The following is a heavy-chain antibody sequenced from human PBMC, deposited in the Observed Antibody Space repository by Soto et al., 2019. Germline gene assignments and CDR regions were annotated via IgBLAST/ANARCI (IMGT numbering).Heavy chain of an antibody. CDR2: ISGNGGST. J-gene: IGHJ4*02. D-gene: IGHD6-6*01. Sequence: GGSLRLSCAASGFTFSSYAMSWVRQAPGKGLEWVSAISGNGGSTYYADSVKGRFTISRDNSKNTLYLQMNSLRAEDTAVYYCAKGQSIAARPFTGDYWGQGTLVTVSS. V-gene: IGHV3-23*01. CDR1: GFTFSSYA. CDR3: AKGQSIAARPFTGDY.